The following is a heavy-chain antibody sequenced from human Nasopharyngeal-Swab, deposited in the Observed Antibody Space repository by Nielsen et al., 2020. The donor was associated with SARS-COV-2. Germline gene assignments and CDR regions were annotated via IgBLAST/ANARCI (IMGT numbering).Heavy chain of an antibody. D-gene: IGHD3-10*01. CDR3: ARGGVVLLWFRGLTHMDV. Sequence: GGSLRLSCAASGFTFSSYAMHWVRQAPGKGLEWVAVISYDGSNKYYADSVKGRFTISRDNSKNTLYLQMNSLRAEDTAVYYCARGGVVLLWFRGLTHMDVWGKGTTVTVSS. J-gene: IGHJ6*03. CDR2: ISYDGSNK. V-gene: IGHV3-30*04. CDR1: GFTFSSYA.